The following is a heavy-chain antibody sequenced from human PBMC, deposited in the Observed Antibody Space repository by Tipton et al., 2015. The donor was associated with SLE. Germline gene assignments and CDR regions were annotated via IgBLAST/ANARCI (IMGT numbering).Heavy chain of an antibody. V-gene: IGHV4-4*07. CDR3: ARGYPMDH. D-gene: IGHD6-13*01. Sequence: TLSLTCTVSGGSISGHYWSWIRQPAGKGLEWIGRIYTSGSTNYSSSLKGRITISVDMSKNQFYLRLSSVTAADAAVYYCARGYPMDHWGQGTLVTVSS. J-gene: IGHJ4*02. CDR1: GGSISGHY. CDR2: IYTSGST.